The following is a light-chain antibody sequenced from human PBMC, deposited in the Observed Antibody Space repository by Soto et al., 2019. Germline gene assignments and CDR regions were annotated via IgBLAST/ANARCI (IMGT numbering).Light chain of an antibody. CDR2: KTS. J-gene: IGKJ1*01. V-gene: IGKV1-5*03. Sequence: DIQMTQSPSTLSASVGDRVTITCRASQSISSWLAWYQQKPGKAPKLLMYKTSSLESGVPSRFSGSRSWTEFTLTISSLQPDDFATYFCQQYNSYPWTFGQGTKVEIK. CDR3: QQYNSYPWT. CDR1: QSISSW.